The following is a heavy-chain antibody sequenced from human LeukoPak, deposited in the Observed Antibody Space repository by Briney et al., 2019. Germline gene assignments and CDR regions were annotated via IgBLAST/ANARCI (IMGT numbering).Heavy chain of an antibody. Sequence: GRSLRLSCAACGFTFSSYVMHWGRQAPGKGLEWVAVISYDGSNKYYADSVKGRFTISRDNSKNTLYLQMNSLRAEDTAVYYCAKSPDYYGSAGPEVYYGMDVWGQGTTVTVSS. V-gene: IGHV3-30*18. CDR2: ISYDGSNK. CDR1: GFTFSSYV. D-gene: IGHD3-10*01. CDR3: AKSPDYYGSAGPEVYYGMDV. J-gene: IGHJ6*02.